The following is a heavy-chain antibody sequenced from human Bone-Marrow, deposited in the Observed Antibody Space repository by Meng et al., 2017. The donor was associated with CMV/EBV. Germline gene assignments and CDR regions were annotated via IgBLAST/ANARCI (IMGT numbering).Heavy chain of an antibody. J-gene: IGHJ6*02. CDR3: ARGYLAAGIDYYYGMDV. CDR1: GFTFSSYA. D-gene: IGHD6-19*01. CDR2: ISYDGSNK. V-gene: IGHV3-30-3*01. Sequence: LSLTCAASGFTFSSYAMHWVRQAPGKGLEWVAVISYDGSNKYYADSVKGRFTISRDNSKNTLYLQMNSLRAEDTAVYYCARGYLAAGIDYYYGMDVWGQGTTVTVSS.